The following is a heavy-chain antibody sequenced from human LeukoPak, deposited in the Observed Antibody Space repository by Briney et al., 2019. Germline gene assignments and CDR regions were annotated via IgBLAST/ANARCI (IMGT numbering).Heavy chain of an antibody. Sequence: GGSLRLSCAASGLPFSISWMSWVRQAPGKGLQCVGNIKPDGSETFYVDSVRGRFTISRDNARNLLFLQMSSLRVDDTAVYYCAFGNAFDVWGRGTMVTVSS. CDR2: IKPDGSET. D-gene: IGHD2-15*01. J-gene: IGHJ3*01. CDR1: GLPFSISW. V-gene: IGHV3-7*01. CDR3: AFGNAFDV.